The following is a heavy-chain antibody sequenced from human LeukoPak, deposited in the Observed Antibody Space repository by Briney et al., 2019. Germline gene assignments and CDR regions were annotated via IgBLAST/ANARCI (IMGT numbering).Heavy chain of an antibody. J-gene: IGHJ4*02. CDR3: ARDAYNSGLTDY. D-gene: IGHD6-19*01. CDR1: GITFSSHG. Sequence: GRSLRLSCAASGITFSSHGMHWVRQAPGKGLEWVAIIWYNGTSKYYADSVKGRFTISRDDSKSTVYLQMNSLRAEDTAVYYCARDAYNSGLTDYWGQGTLVTVSS. V-gene: IGHV3-33*01. CDR2: IWYNGTSK.